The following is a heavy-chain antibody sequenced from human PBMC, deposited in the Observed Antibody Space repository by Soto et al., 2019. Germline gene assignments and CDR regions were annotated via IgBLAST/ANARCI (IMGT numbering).Heavy chain of an antibody. D-gene: IGHD2-2*01. Sequence: QVQLVESGGGVVQPGRSLRLYCAASGFTFSPYAMHWVRQAPGKGLEWVAVISYDGNNKNYADSVKGRLAISRDNSRNTLYLQMNSLRAEDTAVYYCARARLDTPALDYWGQGTLVTVSS. J-gene: IGHJ4*02. CDR2: ISYDGNNK. V-gene: IGHV3-30*09. CDR1: GFTFSPYA. CDR3: ARARLDTPALDY.